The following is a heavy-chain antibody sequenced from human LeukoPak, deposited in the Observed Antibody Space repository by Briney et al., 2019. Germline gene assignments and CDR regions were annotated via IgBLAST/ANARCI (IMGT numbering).Heavy chain of an antibody. J-gene: IGHJ4*02. D-gene: IGHD6-13*01. V-gene: IGHV4-34*01. CDR3: ARGRSIIATTGRGRGLYFDY. Sequence: KPSETLSLTCAVYGGSFSGYYWNWIRQPPGKGLEWIGEINHSGSTNYNPSLKSRVTISVDTSKNQFSLKLSSVTAADTAVYYCARGRSIIATTGRGRGLYFDYWGQGTLVTVSS. CDR1: GGSFSGYY. CDR2: INHSGST.